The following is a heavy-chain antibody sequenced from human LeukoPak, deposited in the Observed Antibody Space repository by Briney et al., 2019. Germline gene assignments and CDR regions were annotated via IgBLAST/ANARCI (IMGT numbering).Heavy chain of an antibody. CDR3: ARDGGRSLHAFDT. J-gene: IGHJ3*02. CDR1: GFSFSTYT. CDR2: ISHDGTNK. D-gene: IGHD3-16*01. V-gene: IGHV3-30-3*01. Sequence: GGSLRLSCTASGFSFSTYTMHWVRQAPGKGLEWVAVISHDGTNKNYADSVKGRFTMSRDDFKNTVYLQMNSLRSNDTAVYKCARDGGRSLHAFDTWGQGTMVTVSS.